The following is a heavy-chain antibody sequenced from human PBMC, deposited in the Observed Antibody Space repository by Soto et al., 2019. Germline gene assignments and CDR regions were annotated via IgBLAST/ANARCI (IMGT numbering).Heavy chain of an antibody. J-gene: IGHJ4*02. CDR2: VYYRGRS. CDR1: VGSVTNSSYY. D-gene: IGHD4-17*01. V-gene: IGHV4-39*01. CDR3: VSQRTTVPTQAYFDY. Sequence: SETLSLTCSFSVGSVTNSSYYWGWIRQSPGKGLEWVGSVYYRGRSYSKSSVKSRVTISVDTSKNRFSLSLNSVTASDTAVYLCVSQRTTVPTQAYFDYWGPGALVTVSS.